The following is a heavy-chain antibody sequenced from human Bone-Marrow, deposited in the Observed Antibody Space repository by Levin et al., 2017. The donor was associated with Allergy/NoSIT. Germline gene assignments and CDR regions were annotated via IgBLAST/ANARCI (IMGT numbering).Heavy chain of an antibody. CDR1: GFSFSDYY. J-gene: IGHJ2*01. CDR3: ARITVTNRYWYFDL. CDR2: ISSSGSTI. Sequence: NTWGSLRLSCAASGFSFSDYYMTWIRQAPGKGLEYISYISSSGSTIHYTESVKGRFTISRDNARNSLFLQLNGLRADDTAVYHCARITVTNRYWYFDLWGRGTLVTVSS. D-gene: IGHD4-17*01. V-gene: IGHV3-11*01.